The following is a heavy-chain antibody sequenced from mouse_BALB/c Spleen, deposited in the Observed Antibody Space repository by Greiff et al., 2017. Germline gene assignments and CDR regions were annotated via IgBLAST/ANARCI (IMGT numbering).Heavy chain of an antibody. CDR2: INPDSSTI. CDR3: ARRGITTATGAMDY. J-gene: IGHJ4*01. Sequence: EVKLVESGGGLVQPGGSLKLSCAASGFDFSRYWMSWVRQAPGKGLEWIGEINPDSSTINYTPSLKDKFIISRDNAKNTLYLQMSKVRSEDTALYYCARRGITTATGAMDYWGQGTSVTVSS. CDR1: GFDFSRYW. V-gene: IGHV4-1*02. D-gene: IGHD1-2*01.